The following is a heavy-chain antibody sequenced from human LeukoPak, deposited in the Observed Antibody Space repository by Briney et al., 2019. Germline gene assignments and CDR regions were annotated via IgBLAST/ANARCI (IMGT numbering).Heavy chain of an antibody. D-gene: IGHD1-14*01. V-gene: IGHV3-9*01. Sequence: GGSLRLSCAASGFTFDDYAMHWVRQAPGKGLEWVSGISWNSGSIGYADSVKGRFTISRDNAKNSLYLQMNSLRAEDTAVYYCAREPGTARIDYWGQGTLVTVSS. CDR1: GFTFDDYA. J-gene: IGHJ4*02. CDR2: ISWNSGSI. CDR3: AREPGTARIDY.